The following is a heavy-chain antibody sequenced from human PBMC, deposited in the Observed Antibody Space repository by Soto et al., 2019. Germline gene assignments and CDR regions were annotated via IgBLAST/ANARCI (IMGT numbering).Heavy chain of an antibody. J-gene: IGHJ6*02. CDR1: GGSISSADFF. CDR2: IFHSGST. D-gene: IGHD3-10*01. Sequence: QVQLQESGPGLVKPSQTLSLTCTVSGGSISSADFFSAWVRQHPGKGLEWIVYIFHSGSTYYNTSLQSRLTISIDTSKSQFSLKLSSVTAADTAVYYCARDSTITSTWRGLDVWGQGTTVTVSS. V-gene: IGHV4-31*03. CDR3: ARDSTITSTWRGLDV.